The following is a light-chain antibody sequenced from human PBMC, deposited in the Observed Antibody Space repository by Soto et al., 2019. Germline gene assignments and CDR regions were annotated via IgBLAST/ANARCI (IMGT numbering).Light chain of an antibody. V-gene: IGLV1-44*01. CDR3: ATWDVILSAWV. CDR2: SDN. Sequence: QPVLTQPPSVSGTPGQRVTVSCSGSHSNIGSNTLTWYQQFPGTAPKLLIYSDNHRPSGVPDRFSGSKSGSSASLAISGLRSEDAADYYCATWDVILSAWVFGGGTKLTVL. J-gene: IGLJ3*02. CDR1: HSNIGSNT.